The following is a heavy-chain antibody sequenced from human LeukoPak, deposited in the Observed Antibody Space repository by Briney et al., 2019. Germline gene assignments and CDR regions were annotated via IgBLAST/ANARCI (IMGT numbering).Heavy chain of an antibody. V-gene: IGHV1-18*04. Sequence: GASVKVSCKASGYTFTSYGISWVRQAPGQGPEGRGWISAYNGNTNSAQKLHGRDTMTTDTSTSTAYMELRSLRSDDTAVYYCARHAVEYSSAHFDYWGQGTLVTVSS. CDR2: ISAYNGNT. D-gene: IGHD6-19*01. CDR3: ARHAVEYSSAHFDY. J-gene: IGHJ4*02. CDR1: GYTFTSYG.